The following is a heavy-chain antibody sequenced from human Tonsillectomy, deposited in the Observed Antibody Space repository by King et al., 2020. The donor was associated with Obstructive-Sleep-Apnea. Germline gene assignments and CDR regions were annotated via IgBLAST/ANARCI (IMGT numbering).Heavy chain of an antibody. D-gene: IGHD3-22*01. CDR3: ARDLLYYYDSSGYA. Sequence: VQLVESGGGVVQPGRSLRLSCAASGFTFSSYAMHWVRQAPGKGLEWVAVISYDGSNKYYADSVKGRFTISRDNSKNTLYLQMNSLRAEDTAVYYCARDLLYYYDSSGYAWGQGTLVTVSS. CDR2: ISYDGSNK. CDR1: GFTFSSYA. V-gene: IGHV3-30*04. J-gene: IGHJ5*02.